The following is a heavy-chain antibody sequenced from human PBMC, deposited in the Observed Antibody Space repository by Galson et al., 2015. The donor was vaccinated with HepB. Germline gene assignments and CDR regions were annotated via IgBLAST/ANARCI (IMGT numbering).Heavy chain of an antibody. J-gene: IGHJ4*01. V-gene: IGHV3-48*04. CDR3: ALGLGATLDY. CDR2: ISSTRSGI. CDR1: GFVFSRYS. Sequence: SLRLSCAASGFVFSRYSVNWVRQAPGKGLEWISCISSTRSGIYYADSVKGRFTIFRDNAKNSLYLQMNSLRAEDTAVYYCALGLGATLDYWGHGTLVTVSS. D-gene: IGHD1-26*01.